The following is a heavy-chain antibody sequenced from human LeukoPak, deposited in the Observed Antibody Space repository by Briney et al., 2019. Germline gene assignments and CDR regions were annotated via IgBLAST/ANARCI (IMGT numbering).Heavy chain of an antibody. CDR3: AGRVVPNLTSPYYFDY. J-gene: IGHJ4*02. V-gene: IGHV4-34*01. D-gene: IGHD2-15*01. CDR1: GGSFSGYY. Sequence: PSETLSLTCAVYGGSFSGYYWSWIRQPPGKGLEWIGEINHSGSTNYNPSLKSRVTISVDTSKNQFSLKLSSVTAADTAVYYCAGRVVPNLTSPYYFDYWGQGTLVTVSS. CDR2: INHSGST.